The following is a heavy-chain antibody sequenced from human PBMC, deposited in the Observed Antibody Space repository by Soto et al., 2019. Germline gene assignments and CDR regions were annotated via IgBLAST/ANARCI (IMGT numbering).Heavy chain of an antibody. CDR2: INHSGRT. Sequence: PSETLSLTCAVYGGSFSGYYWSWIRQPPGKGLEWIGEINHSGRTNYNPSLKRRVTISVDTSKDQFSLKLSSVTAADTAVYYCARVGVVATTHAFDIWGQGTMVTVSS. CDR3: ARVGVVATTHAFDI. D-gene: IGHD5-12*01. V-gene: IGHV4-34*01. J-gene: IGHJ3*02. CDR1: GGSFSGYY.